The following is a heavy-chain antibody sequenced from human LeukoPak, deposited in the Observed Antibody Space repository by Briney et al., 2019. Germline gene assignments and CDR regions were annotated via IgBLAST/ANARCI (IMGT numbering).Heavy chain of an antibody. CDR3: ARDVDPYCNFGSGYDY. CDR1: GYTFTANY. Sequence: ASVKVSCKASGYTFTANYIHWVRQAPGQGLEWMGWIEPNSAAIRYAQKFQGRVTMTRDTSITTAYMDLSSLTSDDTAVYYCARDVDPYCNFGSGYDYWGQGTLVTVSS. J-gene: IGHJ4*02. CDR2: IEPNSAAI. V-gene: IGHV1-2*02. D-gene: IGHD2-15*01.